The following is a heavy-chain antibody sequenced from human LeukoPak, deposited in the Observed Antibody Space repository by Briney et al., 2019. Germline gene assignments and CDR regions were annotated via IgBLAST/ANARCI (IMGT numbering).Heavy chain of an antibody. V-gene: IGHV4-39*01. J-gene: IGHJ4*02. CDR1: GDTINNTDYY. Sequence: SETLSLTCTVSGDTINNTDYYWDWIRQPPGKGLELIGSVHYSGSIYYNPSLKSRVSMSVDTSKNQFSLRLSSVTAADTALYSCARRPVPSTQPFDYWGQGTLVTVSS. CDR3: ARRPVPSTQPFDY. D-gene: IGHD6-19*01. CDR2: VHYSGSI.